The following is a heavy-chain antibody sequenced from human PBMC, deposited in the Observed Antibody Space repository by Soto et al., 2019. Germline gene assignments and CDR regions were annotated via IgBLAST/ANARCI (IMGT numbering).Heavy chain of an antibody. CDR1: GFTVSSSQ. V-gene: IGHV3-53*01. D-gene: IGHD3-10*01. CDR3: ARLGAYASGPYSVRHNRFNP. CDR2: IFIGGTT. Sequence: EVQLVESGGGLIQSGGSLRLSCAASGFTVSSSQMTWVRQAPGKALEWVSLIFIGGTTQYAVSVKGRFAISRDYSRNTVFLPTNSLSAAAKAVYVGARLGAYASGPYSVRHNRFNPWAQGTLVTVSP. J-gene: IGHJ5*02.